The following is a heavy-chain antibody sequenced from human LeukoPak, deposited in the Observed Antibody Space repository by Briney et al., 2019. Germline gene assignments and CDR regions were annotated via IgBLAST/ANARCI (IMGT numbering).Heavy chain of an antibody. CDR1: GGSFSGYY. J-gene: IGHJ4*02. D-gene: IGHD3-10*01. Sequence: PSETLSLTCTVSGGSFSGYYWSWIRQPPGKGLEWIGEINHSGSTNYNPSLKSRVTISVDTSKNQFSLKLSSVTAADTAVYYCAGSYLVRGAPVGFDYWGQGTLVTVSS. CDR3: AGSYLVRGAPVGFDY. V-gene: IGHV4-34*01. CDR2: INHSGST.